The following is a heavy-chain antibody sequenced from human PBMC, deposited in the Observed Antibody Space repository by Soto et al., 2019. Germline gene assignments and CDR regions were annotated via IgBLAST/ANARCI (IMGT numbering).Heavy chain of an antibody. D-gene: IGHD6-19*01. CDR2: LYYTGST. J-gene: IGHJ4*02. Sequence: SETLSLTCTVSGASISGYHWGWIRQPPGKGLEWIGYLYYTGSTHYNPSPKSRVTMSVDTSKNQFSLKLNSVTAADTAVYYCARGFAIGWYTYFFDLWGQGPLVTVSS. V-gene: IGHV4-59*08. CDR1: GASISGYH. CDR3: ARGFAIGWYTYFFDL.